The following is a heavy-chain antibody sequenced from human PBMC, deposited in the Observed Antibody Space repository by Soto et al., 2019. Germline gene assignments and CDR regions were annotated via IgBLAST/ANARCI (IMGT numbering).Heavy chain of an antibody. CDR1: GYTFTSYD. D-gene: IGHD3-16*01. V-gene: IGHV1-8*01. J-gene: IGHJ3*02. Sequence: QVQLVQSGAEVKKPGASVKVSCKASGYTFTSYDINWVRQATGQGLEWMGWMNPHSGSPGYAQKFQGRVTMTRNTSISTDYVELSSLRSEDTAVYYCARWGSSPSRVDAFDIWGQGTMVTVSS. CDR2: MNPHSGSP. CDR3: ARWGSSPSRVDAFDI.